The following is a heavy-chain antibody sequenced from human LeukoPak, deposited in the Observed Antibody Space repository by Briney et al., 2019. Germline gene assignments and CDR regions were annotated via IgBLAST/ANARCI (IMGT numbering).Heavy chain of an antibody. CDR3: ARAPTTVEYYFDY. Sequence: SETLSLTCTVSGGSISSGGYYWSWIRQHPGNGLEWIGYIYYSGSTYYNPSLKSRVTISVDTSKNQFSLKLSSVTAADTAVYYCARAPTTVEYYFDYWGQGTLVTVSS. CDR1: GGSISSGGYY. D-gene: IGHD4-23*01. V-gene: IGHV4-31*03. CDR2: IYYSGST. J-gene: IGHJ4*02.